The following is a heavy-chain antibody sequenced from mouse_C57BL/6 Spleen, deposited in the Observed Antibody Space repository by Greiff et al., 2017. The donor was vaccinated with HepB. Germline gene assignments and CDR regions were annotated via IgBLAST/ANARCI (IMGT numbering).Heavy chain of an antibody. Sequence: DVQLVESGGGLVKPGGSLKLSCAASGFTFSDYGMHWVRQAPEKGLEWVAYISSGSSTIYYADTVKGRFTISRDNAKNTLFLQMTSLRSEDTAMYYCARANWEGYFDVWGTGTTVTVSS. CDR2: ISSGSSTI. V-gene: IGHV5-17*01. J-gene: IGHJ1*03. D-gene: IGHD4-1*01. CDR1: GFTFSDYG. CDR3: ARANWEGYFDV.